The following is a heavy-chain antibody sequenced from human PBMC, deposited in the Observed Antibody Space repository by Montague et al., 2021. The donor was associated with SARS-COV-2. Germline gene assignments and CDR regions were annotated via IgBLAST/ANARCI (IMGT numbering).Heavy chain of an antibody. CDR2: IHSSGGT. Sequence: TLSLTCAVSGGSIITGSNFYWGWIRQSAGKGLEWIGRIHSSGGTNYNPSLTSRLTISVDSSANQFSLKLTSVTAADTAVYYCARDYYDSTGLNWFDPWGQGLLVTVSS. CDR1: GGSIITGSNFY. J-gene: IGHJ5*02. V-gene: IGHV4-61*02. CDR3: ARDYYDSTGLNWFDP. D-gene: IGHD3-22*01.